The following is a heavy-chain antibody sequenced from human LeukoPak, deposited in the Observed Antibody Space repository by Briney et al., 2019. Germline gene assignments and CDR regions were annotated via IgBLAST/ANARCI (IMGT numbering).Heavy chain of an antibody. CDR3: ARHPWGYYYMDV. D-gene: IGHD7-27*01. Sequence: PGGSLRLSCAASGFTFDDYGMSWVRQAPGKGLEWVSGINWNGGSTGYADSVKGRFTISRDNAKNSLYPQMNSLRAEDTALYYCARHPWGYYYMDVGGKGTTVTVSS. CDR1: GFTFDDYG. CDR2: INWNGGST. J-gene: IGHJ6*03. V-gene: IGHV3-20*04.